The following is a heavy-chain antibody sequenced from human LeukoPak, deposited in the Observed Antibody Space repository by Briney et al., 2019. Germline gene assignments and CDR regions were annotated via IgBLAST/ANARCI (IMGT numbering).Heavy chain of an antibody. V-gene: IGHV3-30*02. CDR3: AKPSLYYYDTSGYYRYWYFDL. CDR1: EFSVGSNY. Sequence: GGSLRLSCAASEFSVGSNYMTWVRQAPGKGLEWVAFIRYDGSNKYYVDSVKGRFTISRDNSKNTLYLQMNSLRAEDTAVYYCAKPSLYYYDTSGYYRYWYFDLWGRGTLVTVSS. D-gene: IGHD3-22*01. CDR2: IRYDGSNK. J-gene: IGHJ2*01.